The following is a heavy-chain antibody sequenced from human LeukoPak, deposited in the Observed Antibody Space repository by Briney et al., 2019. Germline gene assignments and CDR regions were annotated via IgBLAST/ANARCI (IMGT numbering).Heavy chain of an antibody. V-gene: IGHV3-23*01. CDR2: ISGSGGST. J-gene: IGHJ4*02. CDR3: AKDQGYGDYFDF. CDR1: GFTFSSYA. D-gene: IGHD4-17*01. Sequence: AGGSLRLSCAASGFTFSSYAMSWVRQAPGKGLEWVSAISGSGGSTYYADSVKGRLTISRDNSKNTLYLQMNSLRAEDAAVYYCAKDQGYGDYFDFGGQGTLVTVSS.